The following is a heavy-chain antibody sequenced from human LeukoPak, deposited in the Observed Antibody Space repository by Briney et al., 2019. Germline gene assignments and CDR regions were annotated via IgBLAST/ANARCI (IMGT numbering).Heavy chain of an antibody. Sequence: SETLSLTCAVYGGSFSGYYWSWIRQPPGKGLEWIGEINHSGSTNYNPSLKSRVTISVDTSKNQFSLKLGSVTAADTAVYYCARGSNDILTSYGWFDPWGQGTLVTVSS. V-gene: IGHV4-34*01. CDR1: GGSFSGYY. J-gene: IGHJ5*02. CDR2: INHSGST. D-gene: IGHD3-9*01. CDR3: ARGSNDILTSYGWFDP.